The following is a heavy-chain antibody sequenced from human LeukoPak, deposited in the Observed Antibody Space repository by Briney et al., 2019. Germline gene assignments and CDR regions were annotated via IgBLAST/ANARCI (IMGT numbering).Heavy chain of an antibody. CDR3: ARDYYDSSGYCFDY. D-gene: IGHD3-22*01. CDR1: GFSFSSYA. J-gene: IGHJ4*02. V-gene: IGHV3-23*01. CDR2: ISGTGGSA. Sequence: GGSLRLSCAASGFSFSSYAISWVRQAPGKGLEWVSTISGTGGSAYYADSVKGRFTISRDNAKNSLYLQMNSLRDEDTAVYYCARDYYDSSGYCFDYWGQGTLVTVSS.